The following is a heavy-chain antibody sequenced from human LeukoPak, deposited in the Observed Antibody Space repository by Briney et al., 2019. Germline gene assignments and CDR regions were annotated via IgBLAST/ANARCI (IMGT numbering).Heavy chain of an antibody. CDR3: ARGVAAGYDY. V-gene: IGHV1-8*01. CDR2: MSPNSDYT. CDR1: GYTFTSYD. D-gene: IGHD6-13*01. J-gene: IGHJ4*02. Sequence: ASVKVSCKASGYTFTSYDINWVRQATGQRLEWMGWMSPNSDYTGYAQKFQGRVTMTRNTSISTAYMELSSLRSDDTAMYFCARGVAAGYDYWGQGTLVTVSS.